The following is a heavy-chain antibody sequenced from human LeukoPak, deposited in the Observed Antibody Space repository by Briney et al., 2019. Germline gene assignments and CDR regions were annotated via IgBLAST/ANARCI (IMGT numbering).Heavy chain of an antibody. Sequence: RRSLRLSCAASGFAFSDCAVHWVRQAPGKGLEWVALISYDGSNRYYADSVKGRFTISRDNSKNTMSLQMKSLRHEDTAVYYCGGRLNSGPPFWG. V-gene: IGHV3-30-3*01. CDR3: GGRLNSGPPF. CDR1: GFAFSDCA. CDR2: ISYDGSNR. J-gene: IGHJ6*01. D-gene: IGHD3-10*01.